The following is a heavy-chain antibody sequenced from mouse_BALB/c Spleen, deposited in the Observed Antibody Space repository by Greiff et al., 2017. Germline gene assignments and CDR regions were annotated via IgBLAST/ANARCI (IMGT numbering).Heavy chain of an antibody. V-gene: IGHV5-6-3*01. Sequence: EVQLVESGGGLVQPGGSLKLSCAASGFTFSSYGMSWVRQTPDKRLELVATINSNGGSTYYPDSVKGRFTISRDNAKNTLYLQMSSLKSEDTAMYYCAREITTVVPYFDYWGQGTTLTVSS. J-gene: IGHJ2*01. CDR1: GFTFSSYG. CDR2: INSNGGST. CDR3: AREITTVVPYFDY. D-gene: IGHD1-1*01.